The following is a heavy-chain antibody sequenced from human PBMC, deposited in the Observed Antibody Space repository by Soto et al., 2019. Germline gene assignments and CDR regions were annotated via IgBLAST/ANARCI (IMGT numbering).Heavy chain of an antibody. CDR2: INLDGSSK. J-gene: IGHJ4*02. CDR1: GFTFSSHW. CDR3: ARGLVAAVGIDY. Sequence: GSLRLSCAASGFTFSSHWMNWVRQAPGKGLEWLANINLDGSSKGYVDSVKGRFTVSRDNAKNSVYLQMNGLRAEDTALYYCARGLVAAVGIDYCGQGTLVTVSS. V-gene: IGHV3-7*04. D-gene: IGHD5-12*01.